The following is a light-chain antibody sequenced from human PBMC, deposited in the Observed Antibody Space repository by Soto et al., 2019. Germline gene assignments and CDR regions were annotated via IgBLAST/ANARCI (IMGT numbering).Light chain of an antibody. Sequence: IQMIQSPSSLSAFVGDRVSITCRASQTIHTYVNWYQQKPGKAPRLLIYGASTLQRGVPARFSGSGSGTDFTLSISSLLPEDSATYYCQRSFSALFTFGQGTRLEIK. V-gene: IGKV1-39*01. CDR2: GAS. CDR3: QRSFSALFT. CDR1: QTIHTY. J-gene: IGKJ5*01.